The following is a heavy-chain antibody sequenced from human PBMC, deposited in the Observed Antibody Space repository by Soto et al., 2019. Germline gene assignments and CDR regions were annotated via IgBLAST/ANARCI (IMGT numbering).Heavy chain of an antibody. CDR1: GFTFSSYS. CDR2: ISSSSSYI. CDR3: ASAIYGDSNFDY. D-gene: IGHD4-17*01. J-gene: IGHJ4*02. Sequence: GGSLRLSCAASGFTFSSYSMNWVRQAPGKGLEWVSSISSSSSYIYYADSVKGRFTISRDNAKNSLYLQMNSLRAEDTAVYYCASAIYGDSNFDYWGQGTLVTVSS. V-gene: IGHV3-21*01.